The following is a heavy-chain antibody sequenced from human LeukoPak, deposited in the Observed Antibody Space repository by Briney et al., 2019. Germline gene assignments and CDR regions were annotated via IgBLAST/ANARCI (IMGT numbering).Heavy chain of an antibody. CDR2: IWYDGSNK. CDR3: ARDLYYYDSSGYADY. J-gene: IGHJ4*02. V-gene: IGHV3-33*01. Sequence: GGSLRLSCAASGFTFSSYGMHWVRQAPGKGLEWVAVIWYDGSNKYYADSVKGRFTISRDNSKNTLYLQTNSLRAEDTAVYYCARDLYYYDSSGYADYWGQGTLVTVSS. CDR1: GFTFSSYG. D-gene: IGHD3-22*01.